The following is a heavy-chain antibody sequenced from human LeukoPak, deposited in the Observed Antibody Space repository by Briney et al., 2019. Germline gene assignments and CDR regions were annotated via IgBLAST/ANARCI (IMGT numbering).Heavy chain of an antibody. CDR1: GFTFSDYY. V-gene: IGHV3-11*04. CDR2: ISSSGSTI. CDR3: ARDPHYYDSRTQDY. J-gene: IGHJ4*02. D-gene: IGHD3-22*01. Sequence: GGSLRLSCAASGFTFSDYYMSWIRQAPGKGLEWVSYISSSGSTIYYTDSVKGRFTISRDNAKNSLYLQMNSLRAEDTAVYYCARDPHYYDSRTQDYWGQGTLVTVSS.